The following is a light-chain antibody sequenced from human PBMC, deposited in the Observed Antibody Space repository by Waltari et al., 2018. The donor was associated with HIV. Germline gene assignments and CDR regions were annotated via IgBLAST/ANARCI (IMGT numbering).Light chain of an antibody. V-gene: IGLV2-23*02. CDR1: SSDVGRYNL. CDR2: EVF. J-gene: IGLJ2*01. Sequence: QSALTQPASVSGSFGQSITISCHGSSSDVGRYNLVSWYQHHPGKAPKLILYEVFKRPSGVSNRFSGSKSGNTASLTVSGLQAEDEGHYYCCSYAGSRIPFGGGTKLTVL. CDR3: CSYAGSRIP.